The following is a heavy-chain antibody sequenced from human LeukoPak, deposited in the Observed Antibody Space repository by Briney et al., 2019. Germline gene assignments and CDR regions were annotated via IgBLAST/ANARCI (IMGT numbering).Heavy chain of an antibody. J-gene: IGHJ4*02. CDR3: ARSRENSDYVHFDY. D-gene: IGHD4-11*01. CDR1: GFTFSSHW. V-gene: IGHV3-74*01. Sequence: GGSLRLSCEASGFTFSSHWLHWVRQVPGKGPVWVAHVSSNGGTTKYADSVKGRFTVSRDNTKNTLYLLMHSLRPEDTAVYFCARSRENSDYVHFDYWGRGTLVTVPS. CDR2: VSSNGGTT.